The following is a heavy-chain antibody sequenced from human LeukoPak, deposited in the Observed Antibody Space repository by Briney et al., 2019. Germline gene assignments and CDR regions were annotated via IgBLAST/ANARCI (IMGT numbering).Heavy chain of an antibody. Sequence: QPGGSLRLSCAASGFTFSSYWMSWVRQAPGKGLEWVANIKQDGSEKYYVDSVKGRFTISRDNAKNSLYLQMNSPRAEDTAVYYCARGTPMVRGAIGAFDIWGQGTMVTVSS. CDR2: IKQDGSEK. CDR1: GFTFSSYW. D-gene: IGHD3-10*01. CDR3: ARGTPMVRGAIGAFDI. J-gene: IGHJ3*02. V-gene: IGHV3-7*01.